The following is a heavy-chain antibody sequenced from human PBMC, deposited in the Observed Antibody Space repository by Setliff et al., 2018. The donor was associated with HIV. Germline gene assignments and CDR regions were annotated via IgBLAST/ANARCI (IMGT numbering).Heavy chain of an antibody. CDR3: TKGAVPAAIGGYYFDS. Sequence: GESLKISCAASGFTFSSYPMSWVRQAPGKGLEWVSSLSEGGYDAYYADSVKGRFTISRDNSKNTLYLQMNSLRAEDTAVYFCTKGAVPAAIGGYYFDSWGQGTLVTVSS. V-gene: IGHV3-23*01. D-gene: IGHD2-2*01. CDR2: LSEGGYDA. CDR1: GFTFSSYP. J-gene: IGHJ4*02.